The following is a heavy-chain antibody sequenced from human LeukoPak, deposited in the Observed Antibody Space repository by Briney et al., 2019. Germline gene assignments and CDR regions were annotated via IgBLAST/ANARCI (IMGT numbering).Heavy chain of an antibody. CDR3: AREVSQDYSGNRDHFDC. V-gene: IGHV3-7*01. D-gene: IGHD4-23*01. CDR1: GFTFSSYG. Sequence: GGSLRLSCAASGFTFSSYGMSWVRQAPGKGLEWVANIKHDGSEKYYVDSVKGRFTISRDNAKNSLYLQMNSLRAEDTAVYYCAREVSQDYSGNRDHFDCWGQGTLVTVSS. CDR2: IKHDGSEK. J-gene: IGHJ4*02.